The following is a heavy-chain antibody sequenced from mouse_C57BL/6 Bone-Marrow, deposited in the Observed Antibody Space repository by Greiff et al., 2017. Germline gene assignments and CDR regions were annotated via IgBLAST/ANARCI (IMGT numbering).Heavy chain of an antibody. J-gene: IGHJ2*01. CDR1: GFSLTSYG. D-gene: IGHD2-1*01. V-gene: IGHV2-2*01. CDR3: ARGGGNYCYFDY. CDR2: IWGGGST. Sequence: QVQLKQSGPGLVQPSPSLSITCTVSGFSLTSYGVHWVRQSPGKGLEWLGVIWGGGSTDDNAAFISRLSISKENSKSQVIFKMNSLQADDTAIYYCARGGGNYCYFDYWGQGTTLTVSA.